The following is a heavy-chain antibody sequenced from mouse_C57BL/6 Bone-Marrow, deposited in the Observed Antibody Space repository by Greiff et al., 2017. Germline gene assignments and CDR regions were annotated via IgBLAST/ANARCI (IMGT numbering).Heavy chain of an antibody. Sequence: EVQLQQSGAELVRPGASVKLSCTASGFNIKDDYMHWVKQRPEQGLEWIGWIDPENGDTEYASKFQGKATITADTSSNTAYLQLSSLTSEDTAVYYCKGYRRHFDYWGQGTTLTVSS. CDR1: GFNIKDDY. V-gene: IGHV14-4*01. D-gene: IGHD2-12*01. CDR3: KGYRRHFDY. J-gene: IGHJ2*01. CDR2: IDPENGDT.